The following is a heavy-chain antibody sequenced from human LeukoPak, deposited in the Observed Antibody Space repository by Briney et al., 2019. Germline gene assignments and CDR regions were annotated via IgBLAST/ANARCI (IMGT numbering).Heavy chain of an antibody. CDR3: ARDPVDYYGSGSYGDYYYYYGMDV. CDR1: VYTFTSYY. D-gene: IGHD3-10*01. V-gene: IGHV1-46*01. CDR2: INPSRAST. J-gene: IGHJ6*02. Sequence: GASVRVSCTPSVYTFTSYYMQWVRQAPGQRLEWMGIINPSRASTRYAQKFQGRVTMTRDTSTSTVYMELSSLRSEDTAVYYCARDPVDYYGSGSYGDYYYYYGMDVWGQGTTVTVSS.